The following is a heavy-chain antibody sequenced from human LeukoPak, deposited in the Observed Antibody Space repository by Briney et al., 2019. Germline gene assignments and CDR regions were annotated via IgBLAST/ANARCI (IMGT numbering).Heavy chain of an antibody. D-gene: IGHD4-23*01. Sequence: SETLSLTCTVSGGSISSGGYYWSWIRQHPGKGLEWIGYIYYSGSTYYNPSLKSRVTISVDTSKNQFSLKLSSVTAADTAVYYCARDRYTVVSWYFDLWGRGTLVTVSS. CDR1: GGSISSGGYY. V-gene: IGHV4-31*03. CDR3: ARDRYTVVSWYFDL. CDR2: IYYSGST. J-gene: IGHJ2*01.